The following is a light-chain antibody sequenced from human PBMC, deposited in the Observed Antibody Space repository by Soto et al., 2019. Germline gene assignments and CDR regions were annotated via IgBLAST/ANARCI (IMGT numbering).Light chain of an antibody. V-gene: IGLV1-47*02. Sequence: QPVLTQPPSASGTPGQRVTISCSGSSSNVGSNYVYWYQHVPGAAPKLLIYSGNLRPLGVPDRFSASKSGTSASLAISGLRSEDEADYYCASWDDSLNSFYVFGTGTKLTVL. CDR3: ASWDDSLNSFYV. J-gene: IGLJ1*01. CDR2: SGN. CDR1: SSNVGSNY.